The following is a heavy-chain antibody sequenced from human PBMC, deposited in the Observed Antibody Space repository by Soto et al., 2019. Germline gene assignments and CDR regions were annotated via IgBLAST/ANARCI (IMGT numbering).Heavy chain of an antibody. CDR2: ISVYNGDT. CDR3: ARDRRDSVADRRSLDF. V-gene: IGHV1-18*01. Sequence: ASVKVSCKASGYSFTTYGISWVRQAPGQGLEYMGWISVYNGDTNYAQKLQGRVTMTTDTSTSTAYMELRSLRSDDTAIYYCARDRRDSVADRRSLDFSAQGSMVT. CDR1: GYSFTTYG. D-gene: IGHD1-26*01. J-gene: IGHJ3*01.